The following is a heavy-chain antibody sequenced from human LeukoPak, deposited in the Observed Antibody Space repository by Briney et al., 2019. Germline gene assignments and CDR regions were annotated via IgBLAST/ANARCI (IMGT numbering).Heavy chain of an antibody. J-gene: IGHJ4*02. D-gene: IGHD3-10*01. CDR2: ISGSGGST. Sequence: GGSLRLSCAASGFTFSSYAMSWVRQAPGKGLEWVSAISGSGGSTYYADSVKGRFTISRDNAKNTLYLQMDSLRAEDTAVYYCASATITMVRGVIISYFDYWGQGTLSPSPQ. V-gene: IGHV3-23*01. CDR1: GFTFSSYA. CDR3: ASATITMVRGVIISYFDY.